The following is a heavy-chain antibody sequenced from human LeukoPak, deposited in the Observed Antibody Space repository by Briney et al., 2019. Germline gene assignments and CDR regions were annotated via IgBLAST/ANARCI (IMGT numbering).Heavy chain of an antibody. CDR1: GGSISSYY. V-gene: IGHV4-4*07. CDR3: ARACIAAAEDYYGMDV. CDR2: IYTSGST. J-gene: IGHJ6*02. D-gene: IGHD6-13*01. Sequence: PSETLSLTCTVSGGSISSYYWSWIRQPAGKGLEWIGRIYTSGSTNYNPSLKSRVTMSVDTSKNQFSLKLSSVTAADTAVYYCARACIAAAEDYYGMDVWGQGTTVTVSS.